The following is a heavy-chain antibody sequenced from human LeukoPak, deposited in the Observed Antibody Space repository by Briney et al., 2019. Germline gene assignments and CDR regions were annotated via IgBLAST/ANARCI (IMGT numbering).Heavy chain of an antibody. D-gene: IGHD5-18*01. CDR2: MNPNSGNT. J-gene: IGHJ4*02. CDR3: ARKVKGETAMAVDY. Sequence: ASVKVSCKASGYTFTSYDINWVRQATGQGLEWMGWMNPNSGNTGYAQKFQGRVTMTRNTSISTAYMELSSLRSEDTAVYYCARKVKGETAMAVDYWGQGTLVTVSS. CDR1: GYTFTSYD. V-gene: IGHV1-8*01.